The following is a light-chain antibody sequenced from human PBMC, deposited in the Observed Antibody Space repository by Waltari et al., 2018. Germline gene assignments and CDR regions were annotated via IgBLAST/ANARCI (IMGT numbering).Light chain of an antibody. J-gene: IGKJ1*01. V-gene: IGKV3-15*01. CDR2: DAS. CDR3: QQYNDWPPA. CDR1: QSVFTN. Sequence: EIVMTQSPATLSVSPGERATLPCRASQSVFTNLAWYQQKPGQAPRLLIFDASTRATGIPAKFSGSGSGTEFTLTISSMRSEDFAVYYCQQYNDWPPAFGQGTKVEIK.